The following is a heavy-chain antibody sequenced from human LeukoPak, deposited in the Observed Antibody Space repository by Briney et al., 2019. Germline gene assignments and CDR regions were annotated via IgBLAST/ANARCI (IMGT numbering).Heavy chain of an antibody. J-gene: IGHJ4*02. CDR1: GFTFSSYG. D-gene: IGHD6-19*01. Sequence: GGSLRLSCAASGFTFSSYGMHWVRQAPGKGLEWVAVISYDGSNKYYADSVKGRFTISRDNSKNTLYLQMNSLRAEDTAVYYCAKDPGFGSGWYYDYWGQGTLVTVSS. V-gene: IGHV3-30*18. CDR3: AKDPGFGSGWYYDY. CDR2: ISYDGSNK.